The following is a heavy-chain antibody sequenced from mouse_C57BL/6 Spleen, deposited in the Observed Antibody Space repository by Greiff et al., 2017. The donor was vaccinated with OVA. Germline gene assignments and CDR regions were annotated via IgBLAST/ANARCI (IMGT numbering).Heavy chain of an antibody. J-gene: IGHJ3*01. CDR3: ARSPNYYGSSPFAY. D-gene: IGHD1-1*01. Sequence: QVQLQQSGAELVRPGTSVKVSCKASGYAFTNYLIEWVKQRPGQGLEWIGVINPGSGGTNYNEKFKGKATLTADKSSSTAYMQLSSLTSEDSAVYFCARSPNYYGSSPFAYWGQGTLVTVSA. CDR2: INPGSGGT. CDR1: GYAFTNYL. V-gene: IGHV1-54*01.